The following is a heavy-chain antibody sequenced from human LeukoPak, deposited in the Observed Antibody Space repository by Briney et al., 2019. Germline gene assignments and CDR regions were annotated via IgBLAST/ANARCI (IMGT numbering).Heavy chain of an antibody. CDR3: AKVNEDIVSMITLYYYYGIDV. J-gene: IGHJ6*02. Sequence: PGGSLRLSCAASGFTFSSFDMSWIRQAPGKGLEWVSCISDSGSYTYYADSVKGRFTLSRDNSKNTLYLQMNSLRAEDTAVYYCAKVNEDIVSMITLYYYYGIDVWGQGTTVTVSS. CDR1: GFTFSSFD. CDR2: ISDSGSYT. D-gene: IGHD5/OR15-5a*01. V-gene: IGHV3-23*01.